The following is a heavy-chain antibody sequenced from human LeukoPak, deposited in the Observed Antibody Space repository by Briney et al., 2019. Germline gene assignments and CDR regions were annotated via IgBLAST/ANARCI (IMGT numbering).Heavy chain of an antibody. CDR2: IYTSGST. CDR3: ARAVVSSGWLDY. V-gene: IGHV4-4*07. CDR1: GGSISSYY. D-gene: IGHD6-19*01. J-gene: IGHJ4*02. Sequence: SETLSLTCTVSGGSISSYYWSWIRQPAGKGLEWIGRIYTSGSTYYNPSLKSRVTISVDRSKNQFSLKLSSVTAADTAVYYCARAVVSSGWLDYWGQGTLVTVSS.